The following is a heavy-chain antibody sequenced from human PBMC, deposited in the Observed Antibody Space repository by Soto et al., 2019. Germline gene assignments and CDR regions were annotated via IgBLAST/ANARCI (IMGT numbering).Heavy chain of an antibody. CDR2: ISATGGST. D-gene: IGHD5-18*01. J-gene: IGHJ4*02. CDR3: AKDRLAANFEY. V-gene: IGHV3-23*01. Sequence: SLRLSCAASGFTYNNYAMNCVRQAPGKGLEWVATISATGGSTYYADSVKGRFTISRDNSKNTLYLQMNGLRVEDTAVYYCAKDRLAANFEYWGQGTQVTGFS. CDR1: GFTYNNYA.